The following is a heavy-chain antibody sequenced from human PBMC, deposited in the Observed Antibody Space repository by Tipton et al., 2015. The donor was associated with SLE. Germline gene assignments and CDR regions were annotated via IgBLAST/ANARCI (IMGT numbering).Heavy chain of an antibody. CDR1: GGSISSSSYY. D-gene: IGHD6-13*01. V-gene: IGHV4-39*07. CDR2: IYYSGST. CDR3: ARSRGSSWYPPDY. Sequence: TLSLTCTVSGGSISSSSYYWGWFRQPPGKGLEWIGSIYYSGSTYYNPSLKSRVTISVDTSKNQFSLKLSSVTAADTAVYYCARSRGSSWYPPDYWGQGTLVTVSS. J-gene: IGHJ4*02.